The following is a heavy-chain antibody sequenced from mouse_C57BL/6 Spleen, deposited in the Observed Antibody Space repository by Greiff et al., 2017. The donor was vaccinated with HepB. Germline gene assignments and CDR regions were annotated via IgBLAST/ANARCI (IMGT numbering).Heavy chain of an antibody. CDR1: GYSITSGYY. CDR2: ISYDGSN. Sequence: EVKLMESGPGLVKPSQSLSLTCSVTGYSITSGYYWNWIRQFPGNKLEWMGYISYDGSNNYNPSLKNRISITRDTSKNQFFLKLNSVTTEDTATYYCARDRNYGSSSYWYFDVWGTGTTVTVSS. J-gene: IGHJ1*03. D-gene: IGHD1-1*01. V-gene: IGHV3-6*01. CDR3: ARDRNYGSSSYWYFDV.